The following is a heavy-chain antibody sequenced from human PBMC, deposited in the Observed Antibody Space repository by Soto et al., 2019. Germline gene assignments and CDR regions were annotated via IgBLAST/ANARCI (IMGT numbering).Heavy chain of an antibody. V-gene: IGHV4-59*12. CDR2: IYYSGST. CDR1: GGSISSYY. D-gene: IGHD2-15*01. J-gene: IGHJ4*02. CDR3: ARDRQRGYCTGDSCYSYFDY. Sequence: SETLSLTCTVSGGSISSYYWTWIRQPPGKGLEWIGYIYYSGSTNYNPSLKSRVTMSVDTSKNQFSLKLTSVTAADTAVYYCARDRQRGYCTGDSCYSYFDYWGQGTQV.